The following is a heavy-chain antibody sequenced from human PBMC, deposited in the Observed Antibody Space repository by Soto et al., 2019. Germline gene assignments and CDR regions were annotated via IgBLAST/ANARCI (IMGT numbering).Heavy chain of an antibody. Sequence: PGGSLRLSCAASGFTFSSYDMHWVRQATGKGLEWVSAIGTAGSTYYADSVKGRFTISRDNSKNTLYLQMNSLRAEDTAVYYCATATYCSSTSCYAVGGSYYYYGMDVWGQGTTVTVSS. V-gene: IGHV3-13*01. CDR3: ATATYCSSTSCYAVGGSYYYYGMDV. J-gene: IGHJ6*02. D-gene: IGHD2-2*01. CDR1: GFTFSSYD. CDR2: IGTAGST.